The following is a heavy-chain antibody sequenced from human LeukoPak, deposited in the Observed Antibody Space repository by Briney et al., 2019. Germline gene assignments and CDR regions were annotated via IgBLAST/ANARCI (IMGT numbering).Heavy chain of an antibody. CDR3: ARNPYDILTGYYSDY. CDR2: IKGDGSEE. Sequence: PGGSLRLSCAASGFAFSNYWMSWVRQAPGQGLEWVANIKGDGSEEYYVDSVKGRFTISRDNAKSLYLQMNSLRVEDTAVYYCARNPYDILTGYYSDYWGQGTLVTVSS. CDR1: GFAFSNYW. J-gene: IGHJ4*02. V-gene: IGHV3-7*01. D-gene: IGHD3-9*01.